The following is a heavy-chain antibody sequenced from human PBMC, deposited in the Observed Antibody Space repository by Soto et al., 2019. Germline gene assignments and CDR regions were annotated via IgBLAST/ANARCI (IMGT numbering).Heavy chain of an antibody. J-gene: IGHJ6*02. V-gene: IGHV1-18*01. Sequence: QVQLVQSGAEVKKPGASVKVSCKASGYTFTSYGISWVRQAPGQGLEWMGWISAYNGNTNYAQKLQGRVTMTTDTSTSTAYMELRSVRYDDTAVYYCARDREGVYVYVWGSYRRGYYGMDVWGQGTTVTVSS. CDR3: ARDREGVYVYVWGSYRRGYYGMDV. CDR2: ISAYNGNT. D-gene: IGHD3-16*02. CDR1: GYTFTSYG.